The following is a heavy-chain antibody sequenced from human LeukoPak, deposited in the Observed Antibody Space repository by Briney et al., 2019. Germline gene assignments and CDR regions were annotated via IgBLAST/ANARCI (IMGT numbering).Heavy chain of an antibody. D-gene: IGHD3-22*01. CDR3: ARRGLGYYDSSGYYGYAFDI. J-gene: IGHJ3*02. CDR2: INHSGST. CDR1: GGSFSGYY. V-gene: IGHV4-34*01. Sequence: PSETLSLTCAVYGGSFSGYYWSWIRQPPGKGLEWIGEINHSGSTNYNPSLKSRVTISVDTSKNQFSLKLSSVTAADTAVYYCARRGLGYYDSSGYYGYAFDIWGQGTMVTVSS.